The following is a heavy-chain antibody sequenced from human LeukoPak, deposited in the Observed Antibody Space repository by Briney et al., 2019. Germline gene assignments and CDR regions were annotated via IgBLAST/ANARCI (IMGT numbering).Heavy chain of an antibody. J-gene: IGHJ4*02. V-gene: IGHV3-30*02. CDR3: AKSMDILTGYLWSLDY. D-gene: IGHD3-9*01. CDR1: GFSFSDYD. CDR2: IRYDGSNT. Sequence: GGSLRLSCAASGFSFSDYDIHWVRLAPGKGLEWVIFIRYDGSNTYTESVTGRFAISRQNTKNRLYLQMNSLRAQDTAVYYCAKSMDILTGYLWSLDYWGQGTLVTVSS.